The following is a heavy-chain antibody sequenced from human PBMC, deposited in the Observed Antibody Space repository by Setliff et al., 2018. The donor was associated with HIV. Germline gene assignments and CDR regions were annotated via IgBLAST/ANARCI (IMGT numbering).Heavy chain of an antibody. CDR2: ISTYIDKT. Sequence: ASVKVSCKTSGYTFTSYGISWVRQAPGQGLEWMGWISTYIDKTNYAQNFQGRVTLTADTSTNTAYMELRDLRSDDSAVYYCARGGWSGGGSLHYSYYYLDVWGQGTAVTVSS. D-gene: IGHD2-15*01. CDR3: ARGGWSGGGSLHYSYYYLDV. CDR1: GYTFTSYG. V-gene: IGHV1-18*01. J-gene: IGHJ6*02.